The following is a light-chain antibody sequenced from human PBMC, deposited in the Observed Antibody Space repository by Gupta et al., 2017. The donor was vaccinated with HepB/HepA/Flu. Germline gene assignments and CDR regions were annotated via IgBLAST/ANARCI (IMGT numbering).Light chain of an antibody. CDR2: KAS. CDR3: QHYNSYPWT. CDR1: QSISSW. Sequence: DIQMTQSPSTLSASVGDRVTITCRASQSISSWLAWYQQKPGKAPKLLIYKASTVESGVPSRFSGSGSGTEFTLTITSLQPDDFATSYFQHYNSYPWTFGQGTKVEIK. V-gene: IGKV1-5*03. J-gene: IGKJ1*01.